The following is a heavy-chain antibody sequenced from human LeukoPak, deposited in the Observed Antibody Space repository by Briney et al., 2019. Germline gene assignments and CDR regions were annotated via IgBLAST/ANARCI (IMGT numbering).Heavy chain of an antibody. CDR3: AKDGASYFSRDRRGYFQH. J-gene: IGHJ1*01. V-gene: IGHV3-48*03. CDR1: GFTFSSYE. Sequence: GGSLRLSCAASGFTFSSYEMNWVRQAPGKGLEWVSYISSSGSTIYYADSVKGRFTISRDNAKNSLYLQMNSLRAEDTAVYYCAKDGASYFSRDRRGYFQHWGQGTLVTVSS. D-gene: IGHD3-3*01. CDR2: ISSSGSTI.